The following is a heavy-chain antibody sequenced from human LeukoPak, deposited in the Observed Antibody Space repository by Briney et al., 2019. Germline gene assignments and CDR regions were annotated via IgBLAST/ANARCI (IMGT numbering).Heavy chain of an antibody. CDR3: AKDTGGFDP. CDR1: GFTFDDYA. J-gene: IGHJ5*02. CDR2: ISWNSGSI. Sequence: GGSLRLSCAASGFTFDDYAMHWVRQAPGKGLEWVSGISWNSGSIGYADSVKGRFTIFRDNAKNSLYLQMNSLRAEDMALYYCAKDTGGFDPWGQGTLVTVSS. V-gene: IGHV3-9*03.